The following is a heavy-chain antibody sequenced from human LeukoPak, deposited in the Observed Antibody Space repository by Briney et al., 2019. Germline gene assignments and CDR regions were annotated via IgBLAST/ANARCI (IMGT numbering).Heavy chain of an antibody. CDR2: IKSDGSST. J-gene: IGHJ6*02. CDR3: AKDREGYYDILTGYGMDV. CDR1: GFSFGRYW. D-gene: IGHD3-9*01. Sequence: GGSLRLSCAASGFSFGRYWLHWVRQAPGKGLVWVSHIKSDGSSTSYADSVKGRFTISRDNAKNTLYLQMSSLRVEDAAVYYCAKDREGYYDILTGYGMDVWGQGTTVTVSS. V-gene: IGHV3-74*01.